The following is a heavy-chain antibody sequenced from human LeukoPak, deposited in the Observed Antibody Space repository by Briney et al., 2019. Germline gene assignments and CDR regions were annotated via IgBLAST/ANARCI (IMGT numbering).Heavy chain of an antibody. CDR3: ARAYSSSLSKDV. V-gene: IGHV3-21*01. Sequence: GGSLRLSCAASGFTFSSYSMNWVRQAPGKGLEWVSSISSSSSYIYYADSVKGRFTISRDNAKNSLYLQMNSLRAEDAAVYYCARAYSSSLSKDVWGQGTTVTVSS. CDR2: ISSSSSYI. CDR1: GFTFSSYS. D-gene: IGHD6-6*01. J-gene: IGHJ6*02.